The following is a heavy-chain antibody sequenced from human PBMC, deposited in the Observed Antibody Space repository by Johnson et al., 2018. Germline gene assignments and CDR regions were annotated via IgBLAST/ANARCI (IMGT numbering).Heavy chain of an antibody. CDR2: IWYDGSSK. V-gene: IGHV3-33*01. CDR3: ARDKDKGRYFDL. J-gene: IGHJ2*01. D-gene: IGHD2-15*01. CDR1: GFMFSTQG. Sequence: VQLLESGGGVVQPGRSMRLSCAASGFMFSTQGMHWVRQAPGKGLEWVALIWYDGSSKYYVDSVKGRFTTSRDNSENTLYPQMNSLRAEDTTVYYCARDKDKGRYFDLWGRGTLVTVSS.